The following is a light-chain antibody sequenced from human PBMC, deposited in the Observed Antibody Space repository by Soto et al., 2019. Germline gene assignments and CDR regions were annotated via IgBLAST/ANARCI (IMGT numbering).Light chain of an antibody. Sequence: EIVLTQSPDTLSLSPGERATLSCRASQRISISYLAWYQQQPGQAPRLLIHSTSTRATGIPDRFSGGGSGADFSLTIRTLERGDFAVYDGYQYGGSSWTFGQGTKVEI. V-gene: IGKV3-20*01. CDR3: YQYGGSSWT. J-gene: IGKJ1*01. CDR1: QRISISY. CDR2: STS.